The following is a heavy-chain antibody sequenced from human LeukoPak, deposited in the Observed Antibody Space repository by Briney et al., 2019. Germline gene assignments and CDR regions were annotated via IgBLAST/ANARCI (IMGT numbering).Heavy chain of an antibody. D-gene: IGHD1-7*01. V-gene: IGHV3-23*01. CDR2: IAYDGNSR. CDR3: SKRVGGTPDY. CDR1: GFIFSSYA. J-gene: IGHJ4*02. Sequence: GGSLRLSCAASGFIFSSYAMTWVRQAPGKGLEWVSAIAYDGNSRDYAHSVRGRFTISRDNSKNTLYLEMNSLRAEDTALYYCSKRVGGTPDYWGLGTLVTVSS.